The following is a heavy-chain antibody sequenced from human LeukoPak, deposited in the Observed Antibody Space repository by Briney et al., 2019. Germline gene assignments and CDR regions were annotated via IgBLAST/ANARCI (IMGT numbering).Heavy chain of an antibody. CDR2: IHHRGTT. V-gene: IGHV4-4*02. D-gene: IGHD6-19*01. CDR3: AAQSGWYQDY. Sequence: PSETLSLTCAVSGGSISSDIWWSWVRQPPGKGLEWIGEIHHRGTTNYNPSLKSQVTISVDKSKNQFSLKLSSVTAADTAMYYCAAQSGWYQDYWGQGSLVTVSS. CDR1: GGSISSDIW. J-gene: IGHJ4*02.